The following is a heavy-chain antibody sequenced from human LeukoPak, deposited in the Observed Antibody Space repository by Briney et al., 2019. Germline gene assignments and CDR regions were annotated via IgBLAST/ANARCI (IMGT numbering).Heavy chain of an antibody. D-gene: IGHD6-25*01. CDR1: GFNVSNNY. CDR2: IYYDGST. CDR3: EAGKDV. Sequence: GGSLRLSCAASGFNVSNNYVSWVRQAPGKGLEWISIIYYDGSTFYADSVKGRFTISRDISRNTVYLQMNSLRSEDTAVYYCEAGKDVWGEGTTVAVSS. V-gene: IGHV3-66*02. J-gene: IGHJ6*04.